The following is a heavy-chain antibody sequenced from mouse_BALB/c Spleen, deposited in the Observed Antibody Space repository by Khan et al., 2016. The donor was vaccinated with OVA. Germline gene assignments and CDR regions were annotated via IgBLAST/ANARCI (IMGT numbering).Heavy chain of an antibody. V-gene: IGHV5-6*01. J-gene: IGHJ3*01. Sequence: EVELVESGGDLVKPGGSLKLSCAASGFTFSTYGMSWVRQAPDKRLEWVATVSTGGSYTYYPASVKGRFTISRDNAKNTLYLQMSGLRSEDTAMFYWTRIAYYYDSEGLAYWGQGTLVTVSA. D-gene: IGHD1-1*01. CDR2: VSTGGSYT. CDR3: TRIAYYYDSEGLAY. CDR1: GFTFSTYG.